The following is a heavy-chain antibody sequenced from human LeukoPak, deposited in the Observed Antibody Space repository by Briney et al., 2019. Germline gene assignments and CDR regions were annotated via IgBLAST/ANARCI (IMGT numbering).Heavy chain of an antibody. CDR3: YFGGSSTI. CDR1: AGSVSSSSYY. D-gene: IGHD3-16*01. CDR2: ILYSGTT. J-gene: IGHJ4*02. V-gene: IGHV4-39*03. Sequence: SPSLSLTCTVSAGSVSSSSYYWAWIRQPPGKGLEWIGRILYSGTTSYHPSLKSRVHISLDTTKNQFSLKLSSVAAADTAVYYWYFGGSSTIWGRGTLVTLSS.